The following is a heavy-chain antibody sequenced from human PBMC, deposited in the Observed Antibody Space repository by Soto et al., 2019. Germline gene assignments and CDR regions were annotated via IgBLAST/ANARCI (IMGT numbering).Heavy chain of an antibody. J-gene: IGHJ4*02. CDR3: TTLTVDTAMVTPDY. D-gene: IGHD5-18*01. Sequence: PGGSLRLSCAASGFTSSNAWMSWVRQAPGKGLEWVGRIKSKTDGGTTDYAAPVKGRFTISRDDSKNTLYLQMNSLKTEDTAVYYCTTLTVDTAMVTPDYWGQGTLVTVSS. CDR1: GFTSSNAW. CDR2: IKSKTDGGTT. V-gene: IGHV3-15*01.